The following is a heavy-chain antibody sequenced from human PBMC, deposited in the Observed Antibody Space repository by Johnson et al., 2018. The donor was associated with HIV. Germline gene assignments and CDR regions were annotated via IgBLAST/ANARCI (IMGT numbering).Heavy chain of an antibody. J-gene: IGHJ3*01. CDR1: GFTFSDAW. V-gene: IGHV3-7*01. CDR3: AKGAAYCGVGCRSPL. D-gene: IGHD2-21*02. Sequence: EVQLVESGGGVVQPGGSLRLSCAASGFTFSDAWMNWVRQAPGKGLEGVANIKQDGSNKYYADSVKGRFTISRDNSKNTLYLQMNRLRADDTAVYYCAKGAAYCGVGCRSPLWGQGTMVTVSS. CDR2: IKQDGSNK.